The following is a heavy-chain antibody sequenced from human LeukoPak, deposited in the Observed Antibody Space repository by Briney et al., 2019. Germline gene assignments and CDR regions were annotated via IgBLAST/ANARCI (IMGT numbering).Heavy chain of an antibody. D-gene: IGHD2-8*01. CDR3: AAGGVYDLLDN. V-gene: IGHV1-24*01. CDR1: GYSLSELS. CDR2: FDPGNGEA. J-gene: IGHJ4*02. Sequence: ASVKVSCKVSGYSLSELSMHWVRQAAGKGLEWMGGFDPGNGEADFAQKFQGRVTMTEDTSTDTSYMEPNGLKSEDTAVYYCAAGGVYDLLDNWGQGTLVTVSS.